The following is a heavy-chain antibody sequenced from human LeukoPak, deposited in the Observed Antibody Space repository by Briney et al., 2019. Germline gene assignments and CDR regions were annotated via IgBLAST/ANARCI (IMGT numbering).Heavy chain of an antibody. D-gene: IGHD4-17*01. V-gene: IGHV4-39*01. Sequence: SETLSLTCTVSGGSISSSSYYWGWIRQPPGKGLEWIGSIYYSGSTYYNPSLKSRVTISVDTSKNQFSLKLSSVTAADTAVYYRARHTVLAVRFDYWGQGTLVTVSS. J-gene: IGHJ4*02. CDR1: GGSISSSSYY. CDR2: IYYSGST. CDR3: ARHTVLAVRFDY.